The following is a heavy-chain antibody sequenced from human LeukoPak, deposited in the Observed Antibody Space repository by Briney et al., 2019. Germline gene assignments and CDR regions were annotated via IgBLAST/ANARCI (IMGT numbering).Heavy chain of an antibody. CDR2: IRYDGSNK. CDR1: GLSFNNYG. V-gene: IGHV3-30*02. J-gene: IGHJ1*01. CDR3: AKDLGSSWPTFQH. D-gene: IGHD6-13*01. Sequence: GGSLRLSCAASGLSFNNYGMHWVRQAPGKGLEWVAFIRYDGSNKYYADSVKGRFTISRDNSKNTLYLQMNSLRAEDTAVYYCAKDLGSSWPTFQHWGQGTLVTVSS.